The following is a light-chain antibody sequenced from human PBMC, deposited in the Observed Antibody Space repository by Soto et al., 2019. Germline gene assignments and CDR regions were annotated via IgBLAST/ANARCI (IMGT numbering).Light chain of an antibody. CDR1: QSVSSN. CDR3: QQYHSPPLT. CDR2: DTS. J-gene: IGKJ1*01. V-gene: IGKV3-15*01. Sequence: EIVMTQSPATLSVSPGERATLSCRASQSVSSNLAWYQQKPGQAPRLLIYDTSTRATGVPTRFSGSRSGAEFTLTISSLEPEDFVVYYCQQYHSPPLTFGQGTKVDI.